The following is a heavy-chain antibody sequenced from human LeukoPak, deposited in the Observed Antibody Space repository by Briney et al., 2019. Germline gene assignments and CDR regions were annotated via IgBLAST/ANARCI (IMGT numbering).Heavy chain of an antibody. D-gene: IGHD2-21*02. CDR1: GFTFSSYG. CDR2: IWYDGSNK. V-gene: IGHV3-33*08. Sequence: PGGSLRLSCAASGFTFSSYGMHWVRQAPSKGLEWVAVIWYDGSNKYYADSVKGRFTISRDNSKNTLYLQMNSLRAEDTAVYYCARDQVDVWSLAYCGGDCYPDAFDIWGQGTMVTVSS. CDR3: ARDQVDVWSLAYCGGDCYPDAFDI. J-gene: IGHJ3*02.